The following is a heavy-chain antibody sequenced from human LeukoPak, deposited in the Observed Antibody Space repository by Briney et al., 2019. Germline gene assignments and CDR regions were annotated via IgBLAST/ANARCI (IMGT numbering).Heavy chain of an antibody. Sequence: PGGSLRLSCAASGFTFSSYSMNWVRQAPGKGLEWVSSISSSSSYIYYADSVKGRFTISRDNAKNSLYLQMNSLRAEDTAVYYCARLSSSWDYFDYWGQETLVTASS. CDR1: GFTFSSYS. CDR2: ISSSSSYI. J-gene: IGHJ4*02. D-gene: IGHD6-13*01. CDR3: ARLSSSWDYFDY. V-gene: IGHV3-21*01.